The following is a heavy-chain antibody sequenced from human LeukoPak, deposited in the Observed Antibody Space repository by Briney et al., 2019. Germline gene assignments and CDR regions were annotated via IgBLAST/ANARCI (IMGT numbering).Heavy chain of an antibody. Sequence: GGSLRLSCAASGFTFSDYYMSWIRQAPGKGLEWVSYISSSGSTIYYADSVKGRLTISRDNAKNSLYLQMNSLRAEDTAVYYCARDLFWSGYPKQTGDAFDIWGQGTMVTVSS. D-gene: IGHD3-3*01. J-gene: IGHJ3*02. CDR3: ARDLFWSGYPKQTGDAFDI. V-gene: IGHV3-11*04. CDR2: ISSSGSTI. CDR1: GFTFSDYY.